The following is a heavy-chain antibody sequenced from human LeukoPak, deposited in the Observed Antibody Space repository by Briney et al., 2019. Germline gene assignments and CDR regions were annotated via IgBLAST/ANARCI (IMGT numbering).Heavy chain of an antibody. D-gene: IGHD3-10*01. J-gene: IGHJ4*02. CDR3: ARLSGMYYYGSGSPRDY. V-gene: IGHV4-34*01. CDR1: GGSFSGYY. CDR2: INHSGST. Sequence: SETLSLTCAVYGGSFSGYYWSWIRQPPGKGLEWIGAINHSGSTNYNPSLKSRVTISVDTSKNQFSLKLSSVTAADTAVYYCARLSGMYYYGSGSPRDYWGQGTLVTVSS.